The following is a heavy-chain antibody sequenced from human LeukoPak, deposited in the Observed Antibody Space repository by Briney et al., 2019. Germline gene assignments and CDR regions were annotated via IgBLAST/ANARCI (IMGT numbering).Heavy chain of an antibody. V-gene: IGHV4-39*01. J-gene: IGHJ4*02. CDR3: ARHTRSSYGRNYFDF. CDR1: GDSIDNSDYF. CDR2: IYYSGST. D-gene: IGHD5-18*01. Sequence: SETLSLTCAVSGDSIDNSDYFWGWIRQPPGKGLEWIGSIYYSGSTYNNPSLQSRVTMSVDTSKNQFSLKLSSVTAADTAVYFCARHTRSSYGRNYFDFWGQGTLVTVSS.